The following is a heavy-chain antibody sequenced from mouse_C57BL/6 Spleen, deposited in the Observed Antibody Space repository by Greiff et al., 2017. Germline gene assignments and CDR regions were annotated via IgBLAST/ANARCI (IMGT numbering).Heavy chain of an antibody. D-gene: IGHD2-4*01. V-gene: IGHV1-81*01. CDR3: ARGNDYSFFDY. CDR2: IYPRSGNT. Sequence: VKLQQSGAELARPGASVKLSCKASGYTFTSYGISWVKQRTGQGLEWIGEIYPRSGNTYYNEKFKGKATLTADKSSSTAYMELRSLTSEDSAVYFCARGNDYSFFDYWGQGTTLTVSS. CDR1: GYTFTSYG. J-gene: IGHJ2*01.